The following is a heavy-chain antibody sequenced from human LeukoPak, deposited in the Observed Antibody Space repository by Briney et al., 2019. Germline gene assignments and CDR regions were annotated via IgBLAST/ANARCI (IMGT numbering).Heavy chain of an antibody. J-gene: IGHJ4*02. D-gene: IGHD3-10*01. Sequence: GGSLRLSCAASRFTFSSYAMSWVRQAPAKGLEWVSAISGSGGSTYYAGSVKGRFTISRDNSKNTLYLQMNSLRAGDTAVYYCARFYGSGSYYLDYWGQGTLVTVSS. CDR2: ISGSGGST. CDR3: ARFYGSGSYYLDY. V-gene: IGHV3-23*01. CDR1: RFTFSSYA.